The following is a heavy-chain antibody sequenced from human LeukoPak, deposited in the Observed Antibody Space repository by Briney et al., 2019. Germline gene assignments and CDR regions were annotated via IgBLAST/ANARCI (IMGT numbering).Heavy chain of an antibody. D-gene: IGHD4-23*01. CDR3: AGDYGGNVDY. V-gene: IGHV4-31*03. CDR2: IYYSGST. Sequence: SETLSLTCTVSGGSISSGGYYWSWIRQHPGEGLEWIGYIYYSGSTYYNPSLKSRVTISVDTSKNQFSLKLSSVTAADTAVYYCAGDYGGNVDYWGQGTLVTVSS. J-gene: IGHJ4*02. CDR1: GGSISSGGYY.